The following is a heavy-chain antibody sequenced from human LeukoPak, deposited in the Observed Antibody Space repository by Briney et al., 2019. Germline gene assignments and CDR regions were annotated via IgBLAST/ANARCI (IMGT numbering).Heavy chain of an antibody. CDR3: ARHFSSVYSFDY. V-gene: IGHV3-66*04. Sequence: GGSLRLSCAASGFTFSSNYMSWVRQAPGKGLEWVSVIYSSGNTYYADSVKGRFTISRDKSKNTVYLQMNSLRAEDTAVYHCARHFSSVYSFDYWGQGTLVTVSS. CDR2: IYSSGNT. J-gene: IGHJ4*02. D-gene: IGHD5/OR15-5a*01. CDR1: GFTFSSNY.